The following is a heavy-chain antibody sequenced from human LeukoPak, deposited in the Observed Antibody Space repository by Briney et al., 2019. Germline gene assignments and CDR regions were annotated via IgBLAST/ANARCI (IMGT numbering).Heavy chain of an antibody. V-gene: IGHV3-9*01. J-gene: IGHJ4*02. Sequence: PGRSLRLSCAASGFTFDDYAMHWVRQVPGKGLEWVSGINWNSGDIGYADSVKGRFTISRDNAKNSLFLQMNSLRDEDTALYYCASRITGTTGPFDYWGQGTLVTVSS. CDR3: ASRITGTTGPFDY. CDR2: INWNSGDI. D-gene: IGHD1-20*01. CDR1: GFTFDDYA.